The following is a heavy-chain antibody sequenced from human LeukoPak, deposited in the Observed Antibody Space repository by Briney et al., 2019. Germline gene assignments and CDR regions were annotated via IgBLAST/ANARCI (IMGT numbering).Heavy chain of an antibody. J-gene: IGHJ4*02. CDR2: INHSGSN. CDR3: ARGQKYRNGYTVTELGSDYFDY. D-gene: IGHD5-18*01. V-gene: IGHV4-34*01. CDR1: GWSFSGYY. Sequence: SETLSLTCAVYGWSFSGYYWSWVRQAPGKGLEWIGDINHSGSNNYNPSLKRGGTILFGTSNNQFSLKLSSVPAADTAVYYCARGQKYRNGYTVTELGSDYFDYWGQGTLVTVSS.